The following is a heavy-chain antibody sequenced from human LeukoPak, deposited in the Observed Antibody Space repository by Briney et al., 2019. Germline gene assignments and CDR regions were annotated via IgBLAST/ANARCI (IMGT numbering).Heavy chain of an antibody. Sequence: GGSLRLSCAASGFTFSSYSMNWVRQAPGKGLEWVSSISSSSSYIYYADSVKGRFTISRDNAKNSLYLQMNSLRAEDTAVYYCARDIVLGDYADEGFDYWGQETLVTVSS. D-gene: IGHD4-17*01. CDR3: ARDIVLGDYADEGFDY. J-gene: IGHJ4*02. CDR2: ISSSSSYI. V-gene: IGHV3-21*01. CDR1: GFTFSSYS.